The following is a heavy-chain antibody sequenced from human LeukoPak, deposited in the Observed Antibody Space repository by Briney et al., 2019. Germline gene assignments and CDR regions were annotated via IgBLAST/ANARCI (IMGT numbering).Heavy chain of an antibody. CDR2: IYYSGST. V-gene: IGHV4-59*01. Sequence: SETLSLTCTVSGGSISSYYWSWIRQPPGKGLEWIGYIYYSGSTNYNPSLKSRVTITVETSKNQFSLKLSSVTAADTAVYYCAITRDGYNPVDYWGQGTLVTVSS. CDR3: AITRDGYNPVDY. CDR1: GGSISSYY. D-gene: IGHD5-24*01. J-gene: IGHJ4*02.